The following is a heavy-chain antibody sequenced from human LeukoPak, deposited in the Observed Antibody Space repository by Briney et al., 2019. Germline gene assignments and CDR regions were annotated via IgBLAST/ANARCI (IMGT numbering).Heavy chain of an antibody. V-gene: IGHV3-21*01. CDR1: GFTFSLYS. Sequence: GSLRLSFVASGFTFSLYSMNWVRQAPGKGLEWVSSITSSSGNIYYADSVKGRFTISRDNAKNSLYLQMNSLRAEDTAVCYCANPYIWGQGTMVTVSS. J-gene: IGHJ3*02. CDR2: ITSSSGNI. CDR3: ANPYI. D-gene: IGHD1-14*01.